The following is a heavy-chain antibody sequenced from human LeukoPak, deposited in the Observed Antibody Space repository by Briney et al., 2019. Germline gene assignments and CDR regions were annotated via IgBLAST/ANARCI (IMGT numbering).Heavy chain of an antibody. V-gene: IGHV3-64*01. CDR1: GFTFSSYA. D-gene: IGHD2-2*01. CDR3: ARSYCSSTSCHRIAIDY. CDR2: ISSNGGST. Sequence: QPGGSLRLSCAASGFTFSSYAMHWVRQATGKGLEYVSAISSNGGSTYYANSVKGRFTISRDNSENTLYLQMGSLRAEDMAVYYCARSYCSSTSCHRIAIDYWGQGTLVTVSS. J-gene: IGHJ4*02.